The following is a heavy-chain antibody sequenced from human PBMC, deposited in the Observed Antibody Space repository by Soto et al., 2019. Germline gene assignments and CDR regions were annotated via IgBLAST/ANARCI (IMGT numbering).Heavy chain of an antibody. D-gene: IGHD6-25*01. J-gene: IGHJ4*02. CDR1: SGSISTGNW. CDR3: ARVFSSGSGWMYYFDF. CDR2: IYYTGAT. V-gene: IGHV4-4*02. Sequence: QVELQESGPRLVKSSGTLSLTCEVSSGSISTGNWWSWVRQPPGKGLEWIGEIYYTGATNYNPSLKSRVTMTIDKSKDQFSLILTAANAADTAVYYCARVFSSGSGWMYYFDFWGQGILVSVSS.